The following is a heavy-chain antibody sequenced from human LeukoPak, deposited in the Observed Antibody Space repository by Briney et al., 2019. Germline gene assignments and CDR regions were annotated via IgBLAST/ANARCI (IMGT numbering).Heavy chain of an antibody. D-gene: IGHD6-19*01. CDR1: GFTFSSYE. CDR3: ARVESVAGNPFDY. V-gene: IGHV3-48*03. J-gene: IGHJ4*02. Sequence: GGSLRLSCAASGFTFSSYEMNWVRQAPGKGLEWVSYISSSGSTIYYADSVKGRFTISRDNAKNSLYLQMNSLRAEDTAVYYCARVESVAGNPFDYWGQGTLVTVSS. CDR2: ISSSGSTI.